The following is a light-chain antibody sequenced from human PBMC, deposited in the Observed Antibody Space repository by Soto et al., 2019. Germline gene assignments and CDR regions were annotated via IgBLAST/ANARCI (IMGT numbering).Light chain of an antibody. V-gene: IGKV3-20*01. J-gene: IGKJ4*01. CDR2: GAS. CDR1: QSVSSSY. Sequence: EIVLTQSPGTLSLSPGERATLFCRASQSVSSSYLAWYQQKPGQAPRLLIYGASSRATGIPDRFSGSGSGTDLTLTISRLEPEDFAVYYCQQYGSSPFTFGGGTKVEIK. CDR3: QQYGSSPFT.